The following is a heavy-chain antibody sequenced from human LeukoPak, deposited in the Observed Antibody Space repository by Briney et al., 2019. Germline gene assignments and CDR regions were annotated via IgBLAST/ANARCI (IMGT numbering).Heavy chain of an antibody. CDR1: GFTFSDHY. CDR2: TRNKANSYTT. CDR3: ARGRHSGRHNDY. J-gene: IGHJ4*02. V-gene: IGHV3-72*01. Sequence: GGSLRLSCAASGFTFSDHYMDWVRQAPVKALEWVGRTRNKANSYTTEYAASVKGRFTISRDDSKNSLYLQMNSLKTEDTAVYYCARGRHSGRHNDYWGQGTLVTVSS. D-gene: IGHD1-26*01.